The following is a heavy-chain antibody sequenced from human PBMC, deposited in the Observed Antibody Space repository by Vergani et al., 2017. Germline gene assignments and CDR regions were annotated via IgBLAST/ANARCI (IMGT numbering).Heavy chain of an antibody. CDR1: GFTFRSYG. CDR3: AKDHVTTTPFDI. CDR2: ISYDGSNK. D-gene: IGHD1-1*01. J-gene: IGHJ3*02. V-gene: IGHV3-30*18. Sequence: QVQLVESGGGVVQPGRSLRLSCAASGFTFRSYGMHWVRQAPGKGLAWVAVISYDGSNKYYADSVKGRFTISRDNSKNTLYLQMNSLRAEDTAVYYCAKDHVTTTPFDIWGQGTMVTVSS.